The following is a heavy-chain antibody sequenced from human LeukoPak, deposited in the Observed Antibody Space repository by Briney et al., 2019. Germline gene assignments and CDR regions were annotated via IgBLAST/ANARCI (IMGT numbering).Heavy chain of an antibody. CDR1: GFTVSGHP. Sequence: GGSLRLSCAASGFTVSGHPMSWVHQAPGKGLEWVSVTSESGDNTYYGDSVKGRFTVSRDNSKNTLYLQMNSLRAEDTAIYYCARTAANDYWGQGTLVTVSS. J-gene: IGHJ4*02. CDR3: ARTAANDY. CDR2: TSESGDNT. V-gene: IGHV3-23*01. D-gene: IGHD6-13*01.